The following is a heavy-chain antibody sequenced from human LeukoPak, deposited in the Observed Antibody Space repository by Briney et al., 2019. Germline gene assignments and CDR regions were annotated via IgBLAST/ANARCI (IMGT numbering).Heavy chain of an antibody. J-gene: IGHJ5*02. V-gene: IGHV4-39*01. D-gene: IGHD2/OR15-2a*01. CDR2: IYSSGTT. Sequence: SETLSLTCTVSGGSISSRSYYWGWIRQPPGKGLEWIGSIYSSGTTYYTSSLESRVTISVDTSNTQFSLKLSSVTAADTAVYYCARQNIAAVVYNWFDPWGQGTLVTVSS. CDR3: ARQNIAAVVYNWFDP. CDR1: GGSISSRSYY.